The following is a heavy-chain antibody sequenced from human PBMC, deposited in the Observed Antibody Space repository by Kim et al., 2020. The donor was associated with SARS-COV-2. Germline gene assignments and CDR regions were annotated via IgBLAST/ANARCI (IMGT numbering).Heavy chain of an antibody. CDR2: IWYDGSNK. CDR1: GFTFSSYG. D-gene: IGHD6-13*01. CDR3: ARDQAAAAGPPSPSIDY. J-gene: IGHJ4*02. V-gene: IGHV3-33*01. Sequence: GGSLRLSCAASGFTFSSYGMHWVRQAPGKGLEWVAVIWYDGSNKYYADSVKGRFTISRDNSKNTLYLQMNSLRAEDTAVYYCARDQAAAAGPPSPSIDYWGQGTLVTVSS.